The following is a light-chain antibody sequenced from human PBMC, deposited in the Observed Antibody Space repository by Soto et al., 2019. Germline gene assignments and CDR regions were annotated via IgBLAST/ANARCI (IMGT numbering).Light chain of an antibody. CDR2: GAS. J-gene: IGKJ4*01. V-gene: IGKV1-39*01. CDR3: QQSYSTPPT. CDR1: QNIDRY. Sequence: DILMTQSPSSLSTSVGDRVTITCRASQNIDRYLHWYQERPGEAPKLLIYGASGLHSGVPSRFTGSGSGTIFTLTISSLQPEDSATYYCQQSYSTPPTFGGGTKVEI.